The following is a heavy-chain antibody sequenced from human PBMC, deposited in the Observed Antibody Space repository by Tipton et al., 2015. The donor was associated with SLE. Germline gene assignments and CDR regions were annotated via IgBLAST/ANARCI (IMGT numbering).Heavy chain of an antibody. D-gene: IGHD2-15*01. CDR1: GFTFSTHS. CDR3: AREGDCIGGTCSYPGAS. J-gene: IGHJ4*02. Sequence: SLRLSCAASGFTFSTHSMNWVRQAPGKGLECVSAISSSGTFIYYTDSVKGRFTVSGDNAQNSLYLQMNSLRAEDTAVYYCAREGDCIGGTCSYPGASWGQGTLVTVSS. V-gene: IGHV3-21*03. CDR2: ISSSGTFI.